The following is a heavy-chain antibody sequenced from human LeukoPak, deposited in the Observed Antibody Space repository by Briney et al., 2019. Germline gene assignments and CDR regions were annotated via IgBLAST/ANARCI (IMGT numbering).Heavy chain of an antibody. Sequence: SSEALSLTCTVSGGSISNSNYCWGWIRQPPGKGLEWIGSISYRGSTYYNPSLKSRVSISVDTSKNQFSLKVTSVTAADTAVFYCARHYVDIRTVGASYYYYGLDVWGQGTTVTVSS. D-gene: IGHD3-16*02. CDR1: GGSISNSNYC. J-gene: IGHJ6*02. V-gene: IGHV4-39*01. CDR3: ARHYVDIRTVGASYYYYGLDV. CDR2: ISYRGST.